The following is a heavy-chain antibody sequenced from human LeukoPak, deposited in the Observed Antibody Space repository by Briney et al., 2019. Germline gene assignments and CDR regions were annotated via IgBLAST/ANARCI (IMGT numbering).Heavy chain of an antibody. CDR1: GFIVSNYY. J-gene: IGHJ4*02. D-gene: IGHD3-16*01. V-gene: IGHV3-66*01. CDR3: ATSLGPLADH. Sequence: GGSLRLSCAASGFIVSNYYMNWVRQAPGKGLECVSVIYNGGATYYADSVKGRFTISRDNAKNTLFLQMNSLRVEDTAVYYCATSLGPLADHWGQGTLVTVSS. CDR2: IYNGGAT.